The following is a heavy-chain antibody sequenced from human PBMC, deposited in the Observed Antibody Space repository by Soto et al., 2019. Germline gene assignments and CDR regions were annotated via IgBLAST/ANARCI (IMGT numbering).Heavy chain of an antibody. Sequence: GGSLRLSCAASGFTFSSYAMSWVRQAPGKGLEWVSAISGSGGSTYYADSVKGRFTISRDNSKNTLYLQMNSLRAEDTAVYYCAKGRVSRYYGSGISGNYFDYWGQGTLVTVSS. J-gene: IGHJ4*02. V-gene: IGHV3-23*01. CDR2: ISGSGGST. CDR3: AKGRVSRYYGSGISGNYFDY. CDR1: GFTFSSYA. D-gene: IGHD3-10*01.